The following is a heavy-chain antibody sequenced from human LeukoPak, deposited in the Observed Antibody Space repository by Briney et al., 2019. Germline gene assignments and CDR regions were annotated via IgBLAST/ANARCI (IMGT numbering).Heavy chain of an antibody. CDR2: ISYNGNDK. Sequence: GGSLRLSCAASGFTFSDYGVHWVRQAPGKGLEWVAVISYNGNDKYYGDSVKGRFTISRDNSKNTMYLQMSSLRVEDTAVYYCAKDSGGGNYIAEKDYWGQGTLVTVSS. D-gene: IGHD1-26*01. J-gene: IGHJ4*02. V-gene: IGHV3-30*18. CDR1: GFTFSDYG. CDR3: AKDSGGGNYIAEKDY.